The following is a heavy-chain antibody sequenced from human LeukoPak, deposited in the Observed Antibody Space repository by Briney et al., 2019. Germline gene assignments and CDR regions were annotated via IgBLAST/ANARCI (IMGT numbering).Heavy chain of an antibody. CDR2: INPNSGGT. CDR1: GYTFTGYY. V-gene: IGHV1-2*02. D-gene: IGHD3-3*01. CDR3: ARGSIFGVVIYAFDI. J-gene: IGHJ3*02. Sequence: ASVKVSCKASGYTFTGYYMHWVRQAPGQGLEWMGWINPNSGGTNYAQKFRGRVTMTRDTFISTAYMELSRLRSDDTAVYYCARGSIFGVVIYAFDIWGQGTMVTVSS.